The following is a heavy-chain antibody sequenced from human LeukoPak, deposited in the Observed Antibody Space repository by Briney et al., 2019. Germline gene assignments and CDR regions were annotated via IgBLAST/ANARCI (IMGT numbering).Heavy chain of an antibody. CDR3: ARPLTMVRGAYSFDI. V-gene: IGHV5-51*01. J-gene: IGHJ3*02. CDR1: GYSFTSYW. CDR2: IYPGDSDT. D-gene: IGHD3-10*01. Sequence: GESLKISCKGSGYSFTSYWIGWVRQMPGKGLEWRGIIYPGDSDTRYSPSFQGQVTISADKSISTAYLQWSSLKASDTAMYYCARPLTMVRGAYSFDIWGQGTMVTVSS.